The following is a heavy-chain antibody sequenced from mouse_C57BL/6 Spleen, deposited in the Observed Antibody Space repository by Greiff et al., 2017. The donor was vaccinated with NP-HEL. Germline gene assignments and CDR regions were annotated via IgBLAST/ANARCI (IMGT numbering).Heavy chain of an antibody. V-gene: IGHV1-69*01. CDR2: IDPSDSYT. D-gene: IGHD1-1*01. CDR3: ALYYGSRWCAY. CDR1: GYTFTSYW. Sequence: VQLQQSGAELVMPGASVKLSCKASGYTFTSYWMHWVKQRPGQGLEWIGEIDPSDSYTNFNQKFKGKSTLTVDKSSSTAVMRLSSLTSEDSAVYCCALYYGSRWCAYWSQGALVTVSA. J-gene: IGHJ3*01.